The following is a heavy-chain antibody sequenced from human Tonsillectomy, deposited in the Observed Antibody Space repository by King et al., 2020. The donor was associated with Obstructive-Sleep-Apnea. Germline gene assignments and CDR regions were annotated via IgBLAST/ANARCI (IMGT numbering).Heavy chain of an antibody. CDR3: ARHFGIGYSYGWFHN. J-gene: IGHJ4*02. CDR2: IYNSGST. CDR1: GASINTYY. D-gene: IGHD5-18*01. Sequence: VQLQESGPGLVKPSETLSLTCTVSGASINTYYWSWLRQPPGKGLEWIAYIYNSGSTNYNPSLKSRVIISADTSKNLFSLKLTSVNAADTAVYYCARHFGIGYSYGWFHNWGQGALVTVSS. V-gene: IGHV4-59*08.